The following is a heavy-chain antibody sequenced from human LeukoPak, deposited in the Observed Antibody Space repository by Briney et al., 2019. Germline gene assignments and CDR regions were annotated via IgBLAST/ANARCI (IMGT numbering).Heavy chain of an antibody. D-gene: IGHD3-22*01. CDR2: IYTSGST. Sequence: SETLSLTCTVSGGSISSYYWSWIRQPAGKGLEWIGRIYTSGSTNYNPSLKSRVTMSVDTSKNQFSLKLSSVTAADTAVYYCARDGDGSGYHDNFDYWGQGTLVTVPS. CDR1: GGSISSYY. J-gene: IGHJ4*02. V-gene: IGHV4-4*07. CDR3: ARDGDGSGYHDNFDY.